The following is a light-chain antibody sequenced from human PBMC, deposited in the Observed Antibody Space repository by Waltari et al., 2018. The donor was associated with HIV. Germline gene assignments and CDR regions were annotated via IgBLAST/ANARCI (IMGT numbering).Light chain of an antibody. CDR2: GDY. J-gene: IGLJ3*02. Sequence: NFMLTQPHSVSESPGKTLTISCTRSSGDIARNYVQWYQQRPGRSPTTAIYGDYERPSGVADRFSGAIDSSSNSASLTISGLKTDDEADYYCQSYDNGNWVLGGGTKLTVL. V-gene: IGLV6-57*01. CDR1: SGDIARNY. CDR3: QSYDNGNWV.